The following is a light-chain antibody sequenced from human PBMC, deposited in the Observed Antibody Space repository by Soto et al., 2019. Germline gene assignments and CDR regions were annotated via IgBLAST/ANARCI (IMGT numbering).Light chain of an antibody. J-gene: IGLJ1*01. CDR1: SSDVGGYNY. CDR3: SSYTSSSTLV. V-gene: IGLV2-14*01. Sequence: QSVLTQPASVSGSPGRSITISCTGTSSDVGGYNYVSWDQQHPGKAPKLMIYDVSNRPSGVSNRFSGSKSGNTASLTISGLQAEDEADYYCSSYTSSSTLVFGTGTKVTVL. CDR2: DVS.